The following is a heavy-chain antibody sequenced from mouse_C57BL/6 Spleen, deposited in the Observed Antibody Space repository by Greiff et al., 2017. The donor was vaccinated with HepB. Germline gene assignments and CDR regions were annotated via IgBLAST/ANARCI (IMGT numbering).Heavy chain of an antibody. CDR3: ARQTGNWYFDV. Sequence: EVQVVESGGDLVKPGGSLKLSCAASGFTFSSYGMSWVRQTPDKRLEWVATISSGGSYTYYPASVKGRFTISRDNAKNTLYLQMSRLKSEDTAMYYCARQTGNWYFDVWGTGTTVTVSS. D-gene: IGHD4-1*01. CDR2: ISSGGSYT. CDR1: GFTFSSYG. V-gene: IGHV5-6*01. J-gene: IGHJ1*03.